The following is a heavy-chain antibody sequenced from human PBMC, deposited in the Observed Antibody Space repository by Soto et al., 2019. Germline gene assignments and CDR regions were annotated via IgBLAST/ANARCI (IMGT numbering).Heavy chain of an antibody. CDR1: GYTFTSYY. CDR3: ARVLLEGYYMDV. J-gene: IGHJ6*03. CDR2: INPSGGST. V-gene: IGHV1-46*03. Sequence: ASVKVSCKASGYTFTSYYMHWVRQAPGQGLEWMGIINPSGGSTSYAQKFQGRVTMTRDTPTSTVYMELSSLRSEDTAVYYCARVLLEGYYMDVWGKGTTVTVSS. D-gene: IGHD3-3*02.